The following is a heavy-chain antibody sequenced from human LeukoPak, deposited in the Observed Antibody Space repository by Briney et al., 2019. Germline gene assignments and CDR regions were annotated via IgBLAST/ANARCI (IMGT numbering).Heavy chain of an antibody. V-gene: IGHV1-69*13. D-gene: IGHD3-22*01. Sequence: SVKVSCKASGGSFSSYAISWVRQAPGQGLEWMGGIIPIFGTANYAQKFQGRVTITADESTSTAYMELSSLRSEDTAVYYCARGRDYYDSSGFSDYWGQGTLVTVSS. CDR1: GGSFSSYA. CDR3: ARGRDYYDSSGFSDY. J-gene: IGHJ4*02. CDR2: IIPIFGTA.